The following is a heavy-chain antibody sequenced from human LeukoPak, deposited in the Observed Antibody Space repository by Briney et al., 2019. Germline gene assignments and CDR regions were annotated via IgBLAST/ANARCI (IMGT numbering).Heavy chain of an antibody. D-gene: IGHD3-22*01. V-gene: IGHV4-34*01. CDR2: INHSGST. CDR3: ARDFYYYDSSGATYYYYYGMDV. CDR1: GGSFSGYY. J-gene: IGHJ6*02. Sequence: KTSETLSLTCAVYGGSFSGYYWSWIRQPPGKGLEWIGEINHSGSTNFNPSLKSRVTISVDTSKNQFSLKLSSVTAADTAVYYCARDFYYYDSSGATYYYYYGMDVWGQGTTVTVSS.